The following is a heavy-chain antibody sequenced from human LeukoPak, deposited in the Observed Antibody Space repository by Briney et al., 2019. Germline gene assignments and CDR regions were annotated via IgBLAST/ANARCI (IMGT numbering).Heavy chain of an antibody. J-gene: IGHJ4*02. CDR2: ISGSGGST. V-gene: IGHV3-23*01. CDR1: GFTFSSYA. D-gene: IGHD6-19*01. Sequence: PGGSLRLSCAASGFTFSSYAMSWVRQAPGKGLEWVSAISGSGGSTYYADSVKGRFPISRGNAKNSLHLQMNTLRAEDTAVYYCASFDSSGWHYFDYWGQGTLVTVSA. CDR3: ASFDSSGWHYFDY.